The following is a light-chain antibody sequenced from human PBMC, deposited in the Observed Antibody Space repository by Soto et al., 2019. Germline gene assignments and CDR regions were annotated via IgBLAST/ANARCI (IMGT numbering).Light chain of an antibody. J-gene: IGKJ2*01. CDR3: QQGYSTPYT. CDR2: GAS. CDR1: QSIVSY. V-gene: IGKV1-39*01. Sequence: DIKMTQSPSSLSASVGDRVTVTCLASQSIVSYVNWYQHKPGKAPNLLIYGASSLHIGVPSRFIGSRSWTDFTLSISSLQPEDFATYYCQQGYSTPYTFGQGTKLEIK.